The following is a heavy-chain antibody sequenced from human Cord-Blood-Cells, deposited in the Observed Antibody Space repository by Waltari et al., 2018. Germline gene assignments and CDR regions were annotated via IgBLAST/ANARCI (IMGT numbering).Heavy chain of an antibody. CDR2: IYTSGST. Sequence: QVQLQESGPGLVKPSETLSLTCTVSGGSISSYYWSWIRQPAGKGLEWIGRIYTSGSTNYNPPLKSRVTMSVDTSKNQFSLKLSSVTAADTAVYYCARDIPSATSSWYLVGINYYYYYMDVWGKGTTVTVSS. D-gene: IGHD6-13*01. CDR1: GGSISSYY. J-gene: IGHJ6*03. CDR3: ARDIPSATSSWYLVGINYYYYYMDV. V-gene: IGHV4-4*07.